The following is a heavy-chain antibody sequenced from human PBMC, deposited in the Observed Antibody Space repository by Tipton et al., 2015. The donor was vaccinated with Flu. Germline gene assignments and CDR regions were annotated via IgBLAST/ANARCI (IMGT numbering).Heavy chain of an antibody. CDR2: MYITGST. CDR1: GDSMSSFY. V-gene: IGHV4-4*07. D-gene: IGHD1-26*01. CDR3: ARSGNYLYFNAMDV. J-gene: IGHJ6*02. Sequence: TLSLTCTASGDSMSSFYWSWIRQPAGKGLEWIGRMYITGSTNYNPSLKSRVAMSLDTSENQFSLRLSYVTSADTALYYCARSGNYLYFNAMDVWGQGTTVTVSS.